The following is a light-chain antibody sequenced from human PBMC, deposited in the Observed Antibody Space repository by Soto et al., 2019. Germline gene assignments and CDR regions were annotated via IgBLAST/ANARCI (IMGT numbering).Light chain of an antibody. J-gene: IGKJ4*01. CDR2: GAS. V-gene: IGKV3-20*01. CDR1: RRVSGNY. Sequence: EIVLTQSPGTLSLSPGERATLACRASRRVSGNYLPWYHQIPGQAPRLLIHGASNRATGIPDRFNGSGSGTDFTLTISRLEPEDSAVDYCQQYDTLPRTFGRGTKVEIK. CDR3: QQYDTLPRT.